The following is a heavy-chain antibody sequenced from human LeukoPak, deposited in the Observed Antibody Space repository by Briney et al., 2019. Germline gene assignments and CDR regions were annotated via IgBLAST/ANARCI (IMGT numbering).Heavy chain of an antibody. D-gene: IGHD3-10*01. J-gene: IGHJ5*02. CDR3: ARRGITMVRGVEH. V-gene: IGHV4-39*01. CDR1: GGSISSSSYY. CDR2: IYYSGST. Sequence: PSETLSLTCTVSGGSISSSSYYWGWIRQPPGKGLEWIGSIYYSGSTYYNPSLKSRVTISVDTSKNQFSLKLSSVTAADTAVYYCARRGITMVRGVEHWGQGTLVTVSS.